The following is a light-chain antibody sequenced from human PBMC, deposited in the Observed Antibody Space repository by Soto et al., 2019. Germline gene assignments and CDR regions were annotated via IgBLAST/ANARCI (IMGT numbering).Light chain of an antibody. V-gene: IGKV3-20*01. J-gene: IGKJ1*01. CDR1: QSVSSTY. CDR3: QQYGSSPWP. Sequence: EIVLTQSPGTLSLSPGERATLSCRASQSVSSTYLAWYQQKPGQAPRLLIYGASTRATGIPDRFSGSGSGTDFTLTISTLEPEDFAVYYCQQYGSSPWPFGQGTKL. CDR2: GAS.